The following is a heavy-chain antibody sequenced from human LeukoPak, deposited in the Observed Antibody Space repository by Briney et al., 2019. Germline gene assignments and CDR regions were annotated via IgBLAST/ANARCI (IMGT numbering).Heavy chain of an antibody. Sequence: ASVKVSCKASGGTFSSYAISWVRQAPGQGLEWMGWINPNSGGTNYAQKFQGRVTMTRDTSISTAYMELSRLRSDDTAVYYCARGPWYSSQISGRNLDNWGQGTLVTVSS. D-gene: IGHD6-19*01. CDR2: INPNSGGT. CDR1: GGTFSSYA. V-gene: IGHV1-2*02. J-gene: IGHJ4*02. CDR3: ARGPWYSSQISGRNLDN.